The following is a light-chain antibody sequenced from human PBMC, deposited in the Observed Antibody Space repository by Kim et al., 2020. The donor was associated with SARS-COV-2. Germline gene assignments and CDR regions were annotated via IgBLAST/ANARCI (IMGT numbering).Light chain of an antibody. CDR2: GAS. J-gene: IGKJ1*01. CDR3: QQYKTYWT. Sequence: GDRVTITCRASQSISSWLAWYQQKPGKAPKLLVSGASSLESGVPSRFSGSGSGTEFTLTISSLHPDDFATYYCQQYKTYWTFGQGTKV. CDR1: QSISSW. V-gene: IGKV1-5*01.